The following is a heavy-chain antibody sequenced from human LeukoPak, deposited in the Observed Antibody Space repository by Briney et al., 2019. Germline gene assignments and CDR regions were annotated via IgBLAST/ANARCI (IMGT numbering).Heavy chain of an antibody. Sequence: GGSLRLSCTASGFTFSNTWMSWVRQAPGKGLEWVAVIWYDGSNKYYADSVKGRFTISRDNSKNTLYLQMNSLRAEDTAVYYCAKDRGSSTSCSDYWGQGTLVTVSS. V-gene: IGHV3-33*06. CDR1: GFTFSNTW. D-gene: IGHD2-2*01. CDR2: IWYDGSNK. J-gene: IGHJ4*02. CDR3: AKDRGSSTSCSDY.